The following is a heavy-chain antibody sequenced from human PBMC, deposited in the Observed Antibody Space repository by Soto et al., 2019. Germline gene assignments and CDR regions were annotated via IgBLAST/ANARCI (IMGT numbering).Heavy chain of an antibody. CDR2: ISYDGSNK. D-gene: IGHD6-13*01. Sequence: QVQLVESGGGVVQPGRSLRLSCAASGFTFSSYAMHWVRQAPGKGLEWVAVISYDGSNKYYADSVKGRFTISRDNSKNTLYLQMNSPRAEDTAVYYCARDSRQQLIDYWGQGTLVTVSS. V-gene: IGHV3-30-3*01. CDR3: ARDSRQQLIDY. J-gene: IGHJ4*02. CDR1: GFTFSSYA.